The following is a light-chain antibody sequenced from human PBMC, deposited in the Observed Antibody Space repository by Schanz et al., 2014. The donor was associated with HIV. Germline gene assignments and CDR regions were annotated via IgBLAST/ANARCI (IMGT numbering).Light chain of an antibody. J-gene: IGKJ5*01. CDR2: KAS. Sequence: DIQMTQSPSTLSASVGGRVTIPCRASQSMSSWLAWYQQKPGKAPKLLISKASNLESGVPSRFSGSGSGTEFTLTISSLQPEDFATYYCQQYNSYSITFGQGTRLEIK. CDR1: QSMSSW. V-gene: IGKV1-5*03. CDR3: QQYNSYSIT.